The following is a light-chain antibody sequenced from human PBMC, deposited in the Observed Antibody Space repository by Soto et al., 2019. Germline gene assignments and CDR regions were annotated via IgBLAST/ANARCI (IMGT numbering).Light chain of an antibody. Sequence: QSALTQPPSASGSPGQSVTISCTGTTSDVGGYNYVSWYQQHPGKAPKLLVYDVDKRPSGVPDRFSGFKSGNTASLTVSGLQAEDEADYYCSSYVGSNFHVLFGGGTKVTVL. V-gene: IGLV2-8*01. CDR1: TSDVGGYNY. J-gene: IGLJ2*01. CDR3: SSYVGSNFHVL. CDR2: DVD.